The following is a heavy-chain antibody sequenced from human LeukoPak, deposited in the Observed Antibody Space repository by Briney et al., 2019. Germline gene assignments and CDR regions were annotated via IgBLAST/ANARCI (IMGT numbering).Heavy chain of an antibody. D-gene: IGHD3-10*01. CDR1: GYSFTAFY. V-gene: IGHV1-2*02. J-gene: IGHJ4*02. CDR3: ARDGDYGTGSYYRGCIDS. CDR2: IHPRRGDT. Sequence: ASVKVSCKTSGYSFTAFYIHWVRQAPGQGLEWMGWIHPRRGDTNYAQKFQGRVTMTRDTSISTAYLDLSSLRSDDAAVYYCARDGDYGTGSYYRGCIDSWGQGTPVTVSP.